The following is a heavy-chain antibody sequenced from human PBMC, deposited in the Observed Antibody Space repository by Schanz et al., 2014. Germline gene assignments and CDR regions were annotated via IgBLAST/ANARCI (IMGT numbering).Heavy chain of an antibody. CDR1: GFTFSDYW. D-gene: IGHD3-10*01. Sequence: EVQLVESGGDLVQPGGSLRLSCSASGFTFSDYWMSWVRQAPGKGPEWVANIKHDGSVKDYVDSVEGRFTISRDNAKNSLYLQMNSLRAEDTAVYHCVSSGSYSSYAFWGQGTLVTVSS. J-gene: IGHJ4*02. V-gene: IGHV3-7*02. CDR2: IKHDGSVK. CDR3: VSSGSYSSYAF.